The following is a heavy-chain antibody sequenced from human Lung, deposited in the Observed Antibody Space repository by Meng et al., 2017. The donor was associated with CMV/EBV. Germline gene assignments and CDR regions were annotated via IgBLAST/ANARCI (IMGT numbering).Heavy chain of an antibody. D-gene: IGHD3-10*01. J-gene: IGHJ6*02. CDR1: GCTFTGYN. V-gene: IGHV1-2*02. CDR2: INPDSGDT. CDR3: ARLFHTSLGTNYYYGMDV. Sequence: ASVKVSCKASGCTFTGYNMHWVRQAPGQGLEWMGWINPDSGDTRYAEKFQGRVALARDTSITTTYMELSRLKSDDTAVFFCARLFHTSLGTNYYYGMDVWGQGTTVTVSS.